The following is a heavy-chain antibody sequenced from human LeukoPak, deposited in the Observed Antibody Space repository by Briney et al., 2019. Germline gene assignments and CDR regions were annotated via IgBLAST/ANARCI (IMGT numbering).Heavy chain of an antibody. J-gene: IGHJ5*02. CDR3: ARGGKFEIRFLEWLSDNWFDP. D-gene: IGHD3-3*01. CDR2: INHSGST. Sequence: SETLSLTCAVYGGSFSSYYWSWIRQPPGKGLEWIGEINHSGSTNYNPSLKSRVTISVDTSKNQFSLKLSSVTAADTAVYYCARGGKFEIRFLEWLSDNWFDPWGQGTLVTVSS. V-gene: IGHV4-34*01. CDR1: GGSFSSYY.